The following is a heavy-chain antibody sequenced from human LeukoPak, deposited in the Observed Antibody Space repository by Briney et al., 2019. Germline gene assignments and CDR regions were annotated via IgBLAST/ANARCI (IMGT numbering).Heavy chain of an antibody. V-gene: IGHV3-66*01. Sequence: GGSLRLSCAASGFTVSSIYMNWVRQALGRGLEWVSVIYTGGGTYYADSVKDRFTISRDNSKNTLYLQMNSLRAEDTAVYYCARESGSGSRGFDYWGQGTLVTVSS. CDR2: IYTGGGT. CDR1: GFTVSSIY. J-gene: IGHJ4*02. CDR3: ARESGSGSRGFDY. D-gene: IGHD3-10*01.